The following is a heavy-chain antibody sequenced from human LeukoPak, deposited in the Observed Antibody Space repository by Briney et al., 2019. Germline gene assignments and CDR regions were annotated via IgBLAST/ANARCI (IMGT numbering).Heavy chain of an antibody. CDR2: ISSSSSYI. CDR3: AKAYSSGWDNDAFDI. D-gene: IGHD6-19*01. J-gene: IGHJ3*02. Sequence: GGSLRLSCAASGFTFSSYSMNWVRQAPGKGLEGVSSISSSSSYIYYADSVKGRFTISRDNAKNSLYLQMNSLRAEDTAVYYCAKAYSSGWDNDAFDIWGQGTMVTVSS. V-gene: IGHV3-21*01. CDR1: GFTFSSYS.